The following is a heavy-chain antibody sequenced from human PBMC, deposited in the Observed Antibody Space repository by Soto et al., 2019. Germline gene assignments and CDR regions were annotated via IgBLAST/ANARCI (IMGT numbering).Heavy chain of an antibody. V-gene: IGHV4-34*01. CDR3: ARWKGGYSYGRPYGGYVDY. Sequence: PSETLSLTCAVYGGSFSGYYWSWIRQPPGKGLEWIGEINHSGSTNYNPSLKSRVTISVDTSKSQFSLKLSSVTAADTAVYYCARWKGGYSYGRPYGGYVDYWGQGTLVTVSS. CDR2: INHSGST. J-gene: IGHJ4*02. CDR1: GGSFSGYY. D-gene: IGHD5-18*01.